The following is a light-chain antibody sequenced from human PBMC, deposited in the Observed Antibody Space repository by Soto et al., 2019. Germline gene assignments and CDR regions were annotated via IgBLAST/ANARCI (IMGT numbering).Light chain of an antibody. CDR1: QSVSTN. CDR2: AVS. V-gene: IGKV3-15*01. Sequence: EIVMTQSPATLSVSPGERATLSCRASQSVSTNLAWYQQKPGQAPRLLIYAVSTRATGIPARFSGSGSGTEFTLTISSLQSEDFAVYYCQQYNNWRTFGQGTKVEI. J-gene: IGKJ1*01. CDR3: QQYNNWRT.